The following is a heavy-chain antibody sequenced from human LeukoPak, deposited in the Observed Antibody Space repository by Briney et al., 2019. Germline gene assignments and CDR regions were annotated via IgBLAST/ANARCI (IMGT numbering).Heavy chain of an antibody. D-gene: IGHD3-16*01. Sequence: GGSLRLSCAASGFIFDTYGMLWVRQAPGKGLEGVAVIAYDGSNKVYADSVKGRFTISRDNSKNTLHLQMNSLRGADTAMNYWAKAKPIAAINYDVDAWGQGTTVTVSS. CDR1: GFIFDTYG. J-gene: IGHJ6*02. V-gene: IGHV3-30*18. CDR2: IAYDGSNK. CDR3: AKAKPIAAINYDVDA.